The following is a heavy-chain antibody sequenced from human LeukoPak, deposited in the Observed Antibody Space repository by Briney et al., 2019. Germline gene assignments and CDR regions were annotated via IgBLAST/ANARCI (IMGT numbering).Heavy chain of an antibody. D-gene: IGHD1-26*01. CDR2: IYSGGST. CDR1: GFTVSSNY. Sequence: PGGSLRLSCAASGFTVSSNYMSWVRQAPGKGLEWVSVIYSGGSTYYADSVKGRFTISRDNSKNTLYLQMNSLRAEDTAVYYCARARGSHAPLDAFDIWGQGTMVTVSS. V-gene: IGHV3-53*01. J-gene: IGHJ3*02. CDR3: ARARGSHAPLDAFDI.